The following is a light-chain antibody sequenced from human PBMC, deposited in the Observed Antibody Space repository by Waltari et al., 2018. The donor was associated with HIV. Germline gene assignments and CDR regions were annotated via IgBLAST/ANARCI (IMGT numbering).Light chain of an antibody. CDR1: TSNIGGNT. J-gene: IGLJ1*01. CDR2: SNK. CDR3: ASWDDSLKGCA. V-gene: IGLV1-44*01. Sequence: CVLAQPPSASRTPGQSGTIFCSGSTSNIGGNTVSWYQQLPETAPKLLIYSNKERPSGAPDRLPVSTSDTSASLVISVLQSEDVADDYCASWDDSLKGCAFGTGTKVTVL.